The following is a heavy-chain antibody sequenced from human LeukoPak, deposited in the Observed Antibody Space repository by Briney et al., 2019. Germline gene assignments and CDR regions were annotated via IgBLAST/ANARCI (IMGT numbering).Heavy chain of an antibody. CDR2: IRYDGSNK. CDR1: GFTLSTYG. D-gene: IGHD2-21*01. CDR3: APRVVVIAAPFDY. Sequence: GGSLRLSRVGAGFTLSTYGMHWVRQTPGKGLEWVAFIRYDGSNKYYADSVKGRFTISRANSNNNLYMQMNSLRATDTALSYCAPRVVVIAAPFDYWGQGTLVTVSS. V-gene: IGHV3-30*02. J-gene: IGHJ4*02.